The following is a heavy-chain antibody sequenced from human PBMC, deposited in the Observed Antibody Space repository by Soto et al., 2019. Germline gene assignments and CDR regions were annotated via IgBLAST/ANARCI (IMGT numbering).Heavy chain of an antibody. CDR2: IIPIFGTA. CDR1: GGSFNRHT. Sequence: QVQLVQSGAEVRKPGSSVRVSCKASGGSFNRHTISWVRQAPGQGLEWMGGIIPIFGTANHAQKFQGRVTIIADESTSTVYMELSRLRSADTAIYYCSRGLGYDSTDYYYAYWCQGSLVIVSS. D-gene: IGHD3-22*01. V-gene: IGHV1-69*01. CDR3: SRGLGYDSTDYYYAY. J-gene: IGHJ4*02.